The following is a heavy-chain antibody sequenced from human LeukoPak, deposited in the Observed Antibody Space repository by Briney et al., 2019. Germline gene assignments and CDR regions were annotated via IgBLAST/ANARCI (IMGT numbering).Heavy chain of an antibody. CDR1: GFTFSSYS. CDR2: ISSSSSYI. Sequence: PGGSLRLSCAASGFTFSSYSMNWVRQAPGKGLEWVSYISSSSSYIYYADSVKGRFTISRDNAKNSLYLQMNSLRAEDTAMYYCARGGDGYNSDLDYWGQGTLVTVSS. D-gene: IGHD5-24*01. V-gene: IGHV3-21*05. J-gene: IGHJ4*02. CDR3: ARGGDGYNSDLDY.